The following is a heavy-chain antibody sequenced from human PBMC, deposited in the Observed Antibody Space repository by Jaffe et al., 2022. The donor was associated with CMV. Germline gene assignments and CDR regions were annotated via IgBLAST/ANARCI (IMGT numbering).Heavy chain of an antibody. Sequence: QVQLQESGPGLVKPSGTLSLTCAVSGGSISSSTWWSWVRQPPGKGLEWIGEIYHNGNTNYNPSLKSRVTISLDTSKNQFSLNLSSVTAADTAVYYCARGRHCGGSRCYEYFFMDVWGLGTTVTVSS. J-gene: IGHJ6*02. V-gene: IGHV4-4*02. CDR2: IYHNGNT. CDR1: GGSISSSTW. D-gene: IGHD2-15*01. CDR3: ARGRHCGGSRCYEYFFMDV.